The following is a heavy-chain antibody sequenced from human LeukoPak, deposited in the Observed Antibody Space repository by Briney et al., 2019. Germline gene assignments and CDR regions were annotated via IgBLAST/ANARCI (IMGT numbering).Heavy chain of an antibody. D-gene: IGHD2-2*01. V-gene: IGHV3-21*04. Sequence: PGGSLRLSCAASGFNLNSYMLNWVRQAPGKGLEWVSSISSTGSYIYYADSVKGRFTISRDNSKNTLYLQMNSLRAEDTAVYYCAKGVPGDYWGQGTLVTVSS. CDR2: ISSTGSYI. CDR3: AKGVPGDY. J-gene: IGHJ4*02. CDR1: GFNLNSYM.